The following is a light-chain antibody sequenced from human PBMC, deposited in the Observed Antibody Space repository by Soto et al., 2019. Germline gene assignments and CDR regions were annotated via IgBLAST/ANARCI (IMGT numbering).Light chain of an antibody. Sequence: DIKITQSPSTLSASVGDRFTITCRDSQNIHKWLDWYRQKPGKAPKVLIYRVSNLESGVPSRFSGSGSGTEFTRTISSLQPDDFATDYCQQYNTYSWTFGQGTQVDIK. J-gene: IGKJ1*01. CDR2: RVS. CDR1: QNIHKW. CDR3: QQYNTYSWT. V-gene: IGKV1-5*03.